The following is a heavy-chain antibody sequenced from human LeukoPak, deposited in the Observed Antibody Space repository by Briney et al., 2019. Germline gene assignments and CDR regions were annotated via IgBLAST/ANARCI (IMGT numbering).Heavy chain of an antibody. J-gene: IGHJ3*02. D-gene: IGHD5-12*01. CDR2: ISGSGGST. CDR3: ARDRDSGYDDDAFDI. Sequence: PGGSLRLSCAASGFTFSSYAMSWVRQAPGKGLEWVSSISGSGGSTYYADSVKGRFTISRDNSKNTVYLQMNSLRADDTAVYYCARDRDSGYDDDAFDIWGQGTMVSVSS. V-gene: IGHV3-23*01. CDR1: GFTFSSYA.